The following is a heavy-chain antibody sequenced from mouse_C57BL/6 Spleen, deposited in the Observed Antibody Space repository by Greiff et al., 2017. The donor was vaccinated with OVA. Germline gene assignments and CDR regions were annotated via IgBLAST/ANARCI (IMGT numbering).Heavy chain of an antibody. J-gene: IGHJ4*01. Sequence: EVKLVESEGGLVQPGSSMKLSCTASGFTFSDYYMAWVRQVPEKGLEWVANINYDGSSTYYLDSLKSRFIISRDNAKSILDLQMSSLKSEDTATYYCAREAGYYYAMDYWGQGTSVTVSS. CDR1: GFTFSDYY. CDR3: AREAGYYYAMDY. V-gene: IGHV5-16*01. CDR2: INYDGSST.